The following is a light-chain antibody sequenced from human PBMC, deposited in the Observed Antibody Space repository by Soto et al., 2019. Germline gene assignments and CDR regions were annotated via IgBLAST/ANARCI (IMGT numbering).Light chain of an antibody. V-gene: IGKV1-39*01. Sequence: DIQMTQSPSSLSASVGDRVTITCRASQSISSYLNWYQQKPGKAPKLLIYAASSLQSGVPSRFSGSGSGTDFTLTISSLQPXDFATYYCQQSYSTPGITFGPGTKVDIK. CDR2: AAS. J-gene: IGKJ3*01. CDR3: QQSYSTPGIT. CDR1: QSISSY.